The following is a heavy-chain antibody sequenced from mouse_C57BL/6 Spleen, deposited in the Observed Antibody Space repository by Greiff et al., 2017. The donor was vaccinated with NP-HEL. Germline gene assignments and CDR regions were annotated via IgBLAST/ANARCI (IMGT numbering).Heavy chain of an antibody. V-gene: IGHV1-82*01. D-gene: IGHD4-1*01. Sequence: VKLMESGPELVKPGASVKISCKASGYAFSSSWMNWVKQRPGKGLEWIGRIYPGDGDTNYNGKFKGKATLTADKSSSTAYMQLSSLTSEDSAVYFCARDWVYYFDYWGQGTTLTVSS. CDR1: GYAFSSSW. CDR2: IYPGDGDT. CDR3: ARDWVYYFDY. J-gene: IGHJ2*01.